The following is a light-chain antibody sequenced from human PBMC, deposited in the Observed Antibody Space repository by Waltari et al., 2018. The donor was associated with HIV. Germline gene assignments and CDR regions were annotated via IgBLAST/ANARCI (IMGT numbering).Light chain of an antibody. CDR1: SSNIGAGYD. Sequence: QSVLTQPPSVSGAPGQRVTISCTGSSSNIGAGYDVHWYQQLPGTAPKLLIYGNSDRPTGVPDRFSGSKSCTSASLAITGLQAEDEADYYCQSYDSSLGGCVFGGGTKLTVL. CDR3: QSYDSSLGGCV. J-gene: IGLJ3*02. CDR2: GNS. V-gene: IGLV1-40*01.